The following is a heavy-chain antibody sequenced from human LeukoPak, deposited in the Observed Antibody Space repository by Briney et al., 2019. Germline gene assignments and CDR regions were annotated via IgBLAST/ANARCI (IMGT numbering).Heavy chain of an antibody. J-gene: IGHJ2*01. Sequence: GASVKVSCKASGYTFTSYYMHWVRQAPGQGLEWMGIINPSGGSTSYAQKFQGRVTMTRDTSTSTVYMELSSLRSEDTAVYYCARDVTIFGVVRYFDLWGRGTLVTVSS. V-gene: IGHV1-46*01. CDR2: INPSGGST. CDR1: GYTFTSYY. D-gene: IGHD3-3*01. CDR3: ARDVTIFGVVRYFDL.